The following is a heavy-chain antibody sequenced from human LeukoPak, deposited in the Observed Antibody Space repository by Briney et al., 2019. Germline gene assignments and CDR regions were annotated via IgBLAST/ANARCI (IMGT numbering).Heavy chain of an antibody. D-gene: IGHD1/OR15-1a*01. CDR1: GGSISTFY. J-gene: IGHJ4*02. CDR2: IYADGSA. Sequence: PSETLSLTCTVSGGSISTFYWNWIRQPAGKGLGWIGRIYADGSANYNSSLKSRVTMSVDTSKNHFSLNLSSVTAADSAVYYCARDSFRTGYFDYWGQGTLVTVSS. CDR3: ARDSFRTGYFDY. V-gene: IGHV4-4*07.